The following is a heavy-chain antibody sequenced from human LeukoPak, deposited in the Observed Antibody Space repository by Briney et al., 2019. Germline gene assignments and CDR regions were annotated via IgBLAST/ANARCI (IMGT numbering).Heavy chain of an antibody. D-gene: IGHD3-22*01. CDR1: GFTFSSYS. J-gene: IGHJ4*02. CDR3: ARGNLYYDSSGFDY. CDR2: ISSSSSCR. V-gene: IGHV3-21*01. Sequence: GGSLRLSCAASGFTFSSYSMNWVRQAPGKGLEWVSSISSSSSCRYYADSVKGRFTISRDNAKKSLYVQMNSLRAEDTAVYYCARGNLYYDSSGFDYWGQGTLVTVSS.